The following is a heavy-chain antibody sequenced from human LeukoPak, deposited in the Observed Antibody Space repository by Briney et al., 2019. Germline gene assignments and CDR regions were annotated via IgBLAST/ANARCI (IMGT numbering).Heavy chain of an antibody. Sequence: ASVKVSCKVSGYTLTELSMHWVRQAPGKGLEWMGGFDPEDGETIYAQKFQGRVTMTEDTSTDTAYMELSSLRSEDTAVYYCATSITMVRGAHRLNWFDPWGQGTLVTVSS. J-gene: IGHJ5*02. V-gene: IGHV1-24*01. CDR3: ATSITMVRGAHRLNWFDP. CDR1: GYTLTELS. CDR2: FDPEDGET. D-gene: IGHD3-10*01.